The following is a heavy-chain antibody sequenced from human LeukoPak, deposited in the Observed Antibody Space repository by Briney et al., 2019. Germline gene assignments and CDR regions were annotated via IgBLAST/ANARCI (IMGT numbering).Heavy chain of an antibody. Sequence: SETLSLTCTVSGGSISSYYWSWIRRPPGKGLEWIGYIYYSGSTNYNPSLKSRVTISVHTSKNQFSLKLSSVTAADTAVYYCARLTGYSSESWFDPWGQGTLVTVSS. J-gene: IGHJ5*02. D-gene: IGHD3-9*01. CDR2: IYYSGST. CDR3: ARLTGYSSESWFDP. CDR1: GGSISSYY. V-gene: IGHV4-59*01.